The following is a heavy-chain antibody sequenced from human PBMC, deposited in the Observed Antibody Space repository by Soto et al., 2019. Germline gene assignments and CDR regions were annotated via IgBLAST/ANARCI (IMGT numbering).Heavy chain of an antibody. J-gene: IGHJ4*02. CDR1: GLTFSDSV. CDR2: IRSKAHSYTT. D-gene: IGHD6-19*01. V-gene: IGHV3-73*01. CDR3: TRLGYSSGWTDY. Sequence: GSLRLSCVASGLTFSDSVIHWVRQASGKGLEWVGRIRSKAHSYTTAYSASVKGRFAISRDDSKNTAYLQMNSLKTEDTAVYYCTRLGYSSGWTDYWGQGALVTVSS.